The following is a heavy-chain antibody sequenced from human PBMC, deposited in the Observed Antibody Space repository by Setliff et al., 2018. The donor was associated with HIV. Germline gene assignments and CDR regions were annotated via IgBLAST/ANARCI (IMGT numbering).Heavy chain of an antibody. V-gene: IGHV1-69*02. CDR1: GDTFSTHT. CDR3: ATSYGSGVAPFDN. Sequence: ASVKVSCKASGDTFSTHTIHWVRQAPGQGPEWMGRTILILSMSNAALNFQGRLMITADKSTNTVYMGLSNLGFEDTAIYYCATSYGSGVAPFDNWGQGTLVTVSS. CDR2: TILILSMS. J-gene: IGHJ5*02. D-gene: IGHD3-10*01.